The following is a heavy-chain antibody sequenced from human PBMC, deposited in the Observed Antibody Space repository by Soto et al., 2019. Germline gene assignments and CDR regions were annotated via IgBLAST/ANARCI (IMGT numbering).Heavy chain of an antibody. CDR1: GGTFSSYA. Sequence: ASVKVSCKASGGTFSSYAISWVRQAPGQGLEWMGGIIPIFGTANYAQKFQGRVTITADESTSTAYMELSSLRSEDTAVYYCARDNPYYDILTGYPFDPWGQGTLVTVSS. CDR2: IIPIFGTA. D-gene: IGHD3-9*01. CDR3: ARDNPYYDILTGYPFDP. V-gene: IGHV1-69*13. J-gene: IGHJ5*02.